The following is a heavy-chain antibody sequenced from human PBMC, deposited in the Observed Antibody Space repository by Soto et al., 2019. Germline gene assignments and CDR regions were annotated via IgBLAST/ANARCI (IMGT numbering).Heavy chain of an antibody. CDR2: IYHNGST. V-gene: IGHV4-30-2*01. Sequence: SETLSLTCTVSGGSISSGGYSWSWIRQPPGKGLEWIGYIYHNGSTYYNPSLKSRVTISVDRSKNQFSLKLTSVTAADTAVYYCARHETTVITGGNWGQGTLVTSPQ. CDR3: ARHETTVITGGN. J-gene: IGHJ4*02. D-gene: IGHD4-17*01. CDR1: GGSISSGGYS.